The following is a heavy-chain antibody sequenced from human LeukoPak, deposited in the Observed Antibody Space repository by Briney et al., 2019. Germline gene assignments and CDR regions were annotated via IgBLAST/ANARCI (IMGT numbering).Heavy chain of an antibody. CDR3: AKVDIAVAGNSEYFQH. Sequence: GGSLRLSCAASGFTFSSYAMSWVRQAPGKGLEWVSAISGSGGSTYYADSVKGRSTISRDNSKNTLYLQMNSLRAEDTAVYYCAKVDIAVAGNSEYFQHWGQGTLVTVSS. CDR2: ISGSGGST. D-gene: IGHD6-19*01. J-gene: IGHJ1*01. V-gene: IGHV3-23*01. CDR1: GFTFSSYA.